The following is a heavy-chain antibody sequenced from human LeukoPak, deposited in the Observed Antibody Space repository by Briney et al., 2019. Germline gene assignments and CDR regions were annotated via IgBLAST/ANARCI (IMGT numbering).Heavy chain of an antibody. Sequence: GGSLRLSCSASGFTFNNFAMSWVRQAPGKGLEWVATIGGAGTTTFYADSVKGRFTISRDNYKTTLYLQMNSLRAEDTAVYYCGKGINYYDNSGYFKHWGQGTLVTVSS. V-gene: IGHV3-23*01. CDR1: GFTFNNFA. CDR2: IGGAGTTT. CDR3: GKGINYYDNSGYFKH. J-gene: IGHJ4*02. D-gene: IGHD3-22*01.